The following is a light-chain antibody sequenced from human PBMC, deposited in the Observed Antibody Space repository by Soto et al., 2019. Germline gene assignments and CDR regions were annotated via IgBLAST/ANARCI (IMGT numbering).Light chain of an antibody. CDR2: DVS. J-gene: IGLJ1*01. Sequence: QSVLTQPASVSGSPGQSITIPCIGSSSDVGANNFVSWYQQHPGKAPRLMIYDVSNRPSGTSYRFSGSKSGNTASLTISGLQAEDEAEYFCCSYLGSSPIYVLGTGTKVTVL. V-gene: IGLV2-14*03. CDR1: SSDVGANNF. CDR3: CSYLGSSPIYV.